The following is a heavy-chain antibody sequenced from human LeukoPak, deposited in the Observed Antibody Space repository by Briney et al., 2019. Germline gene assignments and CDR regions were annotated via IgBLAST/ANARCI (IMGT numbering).Heavy chain of an antibody. Sequence: GGSLRLSCEASGFTFGSHAMYWVRQAPGKGLEWVAGIFGSGGSTYYADSVKGRFTISGDNSKNTLYLQMNSLRAEDTAVYYCARSVGTSPPYYYYMDVWGKGTTVTVSS. CDR3: ARSVGTSPPYYYYMDV. CDR1: GFTFGSHA. J-gene: IGHJ6*03. V-gene: IGHV3-23*01. D-gene: IGHD2-2*01. CDR2: IFGSGGST.